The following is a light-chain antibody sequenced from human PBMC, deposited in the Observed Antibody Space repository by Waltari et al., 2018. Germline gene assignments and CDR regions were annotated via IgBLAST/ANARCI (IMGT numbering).Light chain of an antibody. V-gene: IGLV2-11*01. CDR2: DVS. CDR3: CSYAGAYTFV. Sequence: QSALTQPRSVSGSPGQSVTISCTGTSNAVGAYNYVSWYQQHPGKAPKLMIYDVSKRPSGVPDRFSGSKSGNTASLTISGLQGDDEADYYCCSYAGAYTFVFGGGTKLTVL. J-gene: IGLJ2*01. CDR1: SNAVGAYNY.